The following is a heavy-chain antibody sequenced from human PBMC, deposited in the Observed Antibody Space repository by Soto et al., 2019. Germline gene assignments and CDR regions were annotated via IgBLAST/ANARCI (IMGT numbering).Heavy chain of an antibody. Sequence: QVQLQESGPGLVKPSQTLSLTCTVSGGSISSGDYYWSWIRQPPGKGLEWIGYIYYSGSTYYNPSLKSRVTISVDTSKNQFSLKLSSVTAADTAVYYCARVSAGIAARPSPEVFDYWGQGTLVTVSS. CDR2: IYYSGST. J-gene: IGHJ4*02. CDR3: ARVSAGIAARPSPEVFDY. D-gene: IGHD6-6*01. V-gene: IGHV4-30-4*01. CDR1: GGSISSGDYY.